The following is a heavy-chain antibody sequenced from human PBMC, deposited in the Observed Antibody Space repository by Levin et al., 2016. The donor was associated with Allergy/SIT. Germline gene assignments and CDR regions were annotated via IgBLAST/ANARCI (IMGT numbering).Heavy chain of an antibody. CDR2: IYYSGST. Sequence: PGKGLEWIGSIYYSGSTYYNPSLKSRVTISVDTSKNQFSLKLSSVTAADTAVYYCARHYDFWSGYYAFQHWGQGTLVTVSS. CDR3: ARHYDFWSGYYAFQH. J-gene: IGHJ1*01. V-gene: IGHV4-39*01. D-gene: IGHD3-3*01.